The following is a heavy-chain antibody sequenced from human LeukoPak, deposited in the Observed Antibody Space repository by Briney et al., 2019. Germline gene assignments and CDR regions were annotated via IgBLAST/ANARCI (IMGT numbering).Heavy chain of an antibody. CDR1: GGTFSSYA. V-gene: IGHV1-69*01. D-gene: IGHD2-2*01. CDR2: IIPIFGTA. CDR3: ARESAGTGYCSSTSCPLSY. J-gene: IGHJ4*02. Sequence: GSSVKVSCKASGGTFSSYAISWVRQAPGQGLEWMGGIIPIFGTANYAQKFQGRATITADESTSTAYMELSSLRSEDTAVYYCARESAGTGYCSSTSCPLSYWGQGTLVTVSS.